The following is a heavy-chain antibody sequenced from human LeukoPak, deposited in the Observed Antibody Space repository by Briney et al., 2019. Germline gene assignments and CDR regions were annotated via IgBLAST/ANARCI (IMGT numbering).Heavy chain of an antibody. D-gene: IGHD4-17*01. V-gene: IGHV4-61*02. CDR2: IYTSGGT. J-gene: IGHJ4*02. CDR3: ARTTVTDYYFDY. Sequence: PSETLSLTCTVSGGSLSSGSYYWSWIRQPAGKGLGWIGRIYTSGGTNYNPSLKSRVSISIDTSKNQFSLKLNSVTAADTAVFYCARTTVTDYYFDYWGQGTLVTVSS. CDR1: GGSLSSGSYY.